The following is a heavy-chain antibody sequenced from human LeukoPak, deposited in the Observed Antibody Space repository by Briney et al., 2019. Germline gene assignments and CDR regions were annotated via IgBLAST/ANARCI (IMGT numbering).Heavy chain of an antibody. CDR2: VYLSGRT. CDR3: AREGGPYRPLDY. V-gene: IGHV4-4*02. J-gene: IGHJ4*02. CDR1: GGSISSTNW. Sequence: PSGTLSLTCGVSGGSISSTNWWTWVRQPPGEGLEWIGEVYLSGRTNYNPSLESRVTMSVDMSENHISLKLTSVTAADTAVYYCAREGGPYRPLDYSGQGTLVTVSS.